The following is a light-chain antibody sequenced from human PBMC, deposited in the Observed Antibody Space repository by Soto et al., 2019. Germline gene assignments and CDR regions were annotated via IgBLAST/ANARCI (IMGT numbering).Light chain of an antibody. CDR2: LGS. CDR3: MQTLKTWT. V-gene: IGKV2-28*01. Sequence: DVVMTQSPLSLPVTPGEPASISCRSSQSLLHSNGYNYLDWYFQKPGQSPQLLIYLGSIRTSGVPDRFSGSGSGTDFTPTISRVEAEDVVVYYCMQTLKTWTFGQGTKVDIK. J-gene: IGKJ1*01. CDR1: QSLLHSNGYNY.